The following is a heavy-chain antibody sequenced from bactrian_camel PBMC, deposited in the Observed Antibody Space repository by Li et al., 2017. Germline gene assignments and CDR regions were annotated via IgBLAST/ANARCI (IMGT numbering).Heavy chain of an antibody. D-gene: IGHD4*01. V-gene: IGHV3S63*01. CDR1: GNGDGSGYWC. Sequence: HVQLVESGGGSVQVGGSLTLSCTVSGNGDGSGYWCTGWFRQAPGQEREGVAAIWSGDGSAIVTDSAKGRFTISQDNASKTVVLQMNSLNPDDTAMYYCAAETQWLGAARDGPCSDYDAARYEFNYWGQGTQVTVS. J-gene: IGHJ4*01. CDR3: AAETQWLGAARDGPCSDYDAARYEFNY. CDR2: IWSGDGSA.